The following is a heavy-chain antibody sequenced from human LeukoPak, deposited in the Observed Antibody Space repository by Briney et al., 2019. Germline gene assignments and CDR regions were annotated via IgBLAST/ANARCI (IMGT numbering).Heavy chain of an antibody. J-gene: IGHJ5*01. CDR3: ARQAIQLWFDY. V-gene: IGHV4-31*03. CDR1: GGSISSGGYY. D-gene: IGHD5-18*01. Sequence: SETLSLTCTVSGGSISSGGYYWSWIRQHPGKGLEWIGYIYYSGSTYYNPSLKSRVTVSVDTSKNQFSLKLSSVTAADTAVYYCARQAIQLWFDYWGQGTLVTVSS. CDR2: IYYSGST.